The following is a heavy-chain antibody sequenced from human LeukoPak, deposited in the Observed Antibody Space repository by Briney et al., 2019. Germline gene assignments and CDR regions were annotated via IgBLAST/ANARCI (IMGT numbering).Heavy chain of an antibody. D-gene: IGHD2-21*01. J-gene: IGHJ6*04. V-gene: IGHV3-23*01. Sequence: GGSLRLSCAASGFTFSGYAMSWVRQAPGKGLEWVSTVTGSAASTYYAESVKGRFTISRDNSKNTLYLQMNSLRAEDTAVYYCARPGCGGNCYYRMDVWGKGTTVTVSS. CDR1: GFTFSGYA. CDR2: VTGSAAST. CDR3: ARPGCGGNCYYRMDV.